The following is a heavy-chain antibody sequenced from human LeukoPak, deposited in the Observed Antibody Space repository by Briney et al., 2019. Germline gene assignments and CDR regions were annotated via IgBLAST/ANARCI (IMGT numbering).Heavy chain of an antibody. J-gene: IGHJ3*02. Sequence: GGSLRLSCAASGFIFSNYNLNWVRQAPGKGLEWISTITSSSYMFYADSVKGRFTISRGNAKNSVFLQMNSLRAEDTAVYYCARDRYFSDSSGYPYDIWGQGTMVTVSS. CDR3: ARDRYFSDSSGYPYDI. D-gene: IGHD3-22*01. V-gene: IGHV3-21*01. CDR2: ITSSSYM. CDR1: GFIFSNYN.